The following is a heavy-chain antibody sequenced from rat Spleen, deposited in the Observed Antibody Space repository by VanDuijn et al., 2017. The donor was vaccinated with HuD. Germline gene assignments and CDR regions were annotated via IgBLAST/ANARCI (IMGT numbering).Heavy chain of an antibody. CDR3: ARHNSGYGVMDA. V-gene: IGHV5-7*01. CDR1: GFTVSDYY. D-gene: IGHD4-3*01. J-gene: IGHJ4*01. Sequence: EVQLVESDGGLVQPGGSLKLSCAASGFTVSDYYMAWVRQAPTEGLEWVATFSYDGSTTYYRDSVKGRFTISRDNAKSTLYLQMDSLRSEDTATYYCARHNSGYGVMDAWGQGASVTVSS. CDR2: FSYDGSTT.